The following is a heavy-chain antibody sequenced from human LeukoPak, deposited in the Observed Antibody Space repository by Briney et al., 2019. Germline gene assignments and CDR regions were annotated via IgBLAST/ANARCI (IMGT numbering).Heavy chain of an antibody. CDR1: VGSLQSYH. V-gene: IGHV4-4*07. D-gene: IGHD1-1*01. Sequence: PSETLSLTCSVSVGSLQSYHWRWIRQPAAKGLEWIGRIYTSGCNDYNPSLMSRVTMSVDTTKNQFSLKLMSTTAADAAVYYCARAERTGNVFDIWGQGTMVTVSS. J-gene: IGHJ3*02. CDR2: IYTSGCN. CDR3: ARAERTGNVFDI.